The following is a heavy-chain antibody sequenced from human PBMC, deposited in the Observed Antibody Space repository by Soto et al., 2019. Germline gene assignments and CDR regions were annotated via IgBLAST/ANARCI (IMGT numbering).Heavy chain of an antibody. CDR2: INHSGST. CDR1: VGSFSGYY. J-gene: IGHJ4*02. Sequence: ETLSLTCAFYVGSFSGYYWSWIRQPPGKGLEWIGEINHSGSTNYNPSLKSRVTISVDTSKNQFSLKLSSVTAADTAVYYCASPNYYDSSGYPAHWGQGTLVTVSS. V-gene: IGHV4-34*01. CDR3: ASPNYYDSSGYPAH. D-gene: IGHD3-22*01.